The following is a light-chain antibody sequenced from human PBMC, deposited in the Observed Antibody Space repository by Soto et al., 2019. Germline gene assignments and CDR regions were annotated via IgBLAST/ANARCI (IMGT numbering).Light chain of an antibody. V-gene: IGKV1-33*01. CDR2: HAS. CDR1: QGIAKY. CDR3: QQSDNLPLT. Sequence: DTQMTQSPSSLSASVGDRVTITCQASQGIAKYLHWYQQKPGKAPKLLIYHASNLQTGVPSRFSGSGSGTDFTLTISSLPPEGIATSFCQQSDNLPLTFGGGTKVEIK. J-gene: IGKJ4*01.